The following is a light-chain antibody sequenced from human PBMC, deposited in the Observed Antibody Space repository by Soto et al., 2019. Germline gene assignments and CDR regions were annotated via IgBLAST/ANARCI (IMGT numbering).Light chain of an antibody. V-gene: IGKV3-15*01. J-gene: IGKJ1*01. CDR2: DTS. CDR3: QHYNSYSEA. Sequence: EIEMTQSPATLSVSPGEGATLSCRASQGIGDTLAWYQQKPGQTPRLLIYDTSIRATGVPARFSGSRSGAEFTLTISSLQPDDFATYYCQHYNSYSEAFGQGTKVELK. CDR1: QGIGDT.